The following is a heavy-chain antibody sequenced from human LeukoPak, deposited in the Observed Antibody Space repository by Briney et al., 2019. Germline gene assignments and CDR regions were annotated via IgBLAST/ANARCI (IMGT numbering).Heavy chain of an antibody. D-gene: IGHD7-27*01. CDR1: GFTFSSYP. Sequence: GGSLRLSCVASGFTFSSYPMHWVRQAPGKGLEWVAIVSYDGNNKYYADSVKGRFTISRDNSKNTLYLQMNSLRAEDTAVYYCARGKSTGGFDYWGQGTPVTVSS. V-gene: IGHV3-30-3*01. J-gene: IGHJ4*02. CDR3: ARGKSTGGFDY. CDR2: VSYDGNNK.